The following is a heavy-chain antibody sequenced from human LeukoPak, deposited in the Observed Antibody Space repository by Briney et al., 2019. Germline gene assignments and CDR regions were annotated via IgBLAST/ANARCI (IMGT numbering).Heavy chain of an antibody. J-gene: IGHJ6*02. Sequence: GGSLRLSCAASGFTFSSYSMNWVRQAPGKGLEWVAVISYDGSNKYYTDSVKGRFTISRDNSKNTLYLQMNSLRAEDTAVYYCARDRQAYYYYYYGMDVWGQGTTVTVSS. CDR3: ARDRQAYYYYYYGMDV. CDR2: ISYDGSNK. CDR1: GFTFSSYS. V-gene: IGHV3-30*03.